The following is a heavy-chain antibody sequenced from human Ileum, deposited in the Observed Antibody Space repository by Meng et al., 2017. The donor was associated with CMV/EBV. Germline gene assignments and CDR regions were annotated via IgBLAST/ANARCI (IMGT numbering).Heavy chain of an antibody. CDR3: ATGGPDYDFWSSYYTGIANYFDN. V-gene: IGHV3-15*01. J-gene: IGHJ4*02. Sequence: SGVRQAQGKGLEWVGQIKSKTGDGTTDYAAPVKGRFNISRDDSKNILFLQMSSLKNEDTAVYYCATGGPDYDFWSSYYTGIANYFDNWGQGTLVTVSS. D-gene: IGHD3-3*01. CDR2: IKSKTGDGTT.